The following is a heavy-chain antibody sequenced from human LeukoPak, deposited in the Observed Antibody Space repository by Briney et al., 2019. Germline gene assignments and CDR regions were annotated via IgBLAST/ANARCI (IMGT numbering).Heavy chain of an antibody. CDR1: GGSISSGGYS. V-gene: IGHV4-30-2*01. D-gene: IGHD3-10*01. Sequence: PSETLSLTCAVSGGSISSGGYSWSWIRQPPGKGLEWIRYIYHSGSTYYNPSLKSRVTISVDRSKNQFSLKLSSVTAADTAVYYCARGTGGYYYGSGSSYYYYGMDVWGQGTTVTVSS. CDR3: ARGTGGYYYGSGSSYYYYGMDV. CDR2: IYHSGST. J-gene: IGHJ6*02.